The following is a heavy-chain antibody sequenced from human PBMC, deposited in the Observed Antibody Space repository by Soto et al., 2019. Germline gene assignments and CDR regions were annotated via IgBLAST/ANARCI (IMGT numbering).Heavy chain of an antibody. V-gene: IGHV3-30-3*01. J-gene: IGHJ5*02. Sequence: QVQLVESGGGVVQPGRSLRLSCAASGFTFSSYAMHWVRQAPGKGLEWVAVISYDGSNKYYADSVKGRFTISRDNSKNTLYLQMTSLRAEDTAVYYCARDRAAYYSGSGPFDPWGQGTLVTVSS. CDR1: GFTFSSYA. CDR3: ARDRAAYYSGSGPFDP. D-gene: IGHD3-10*01. CDR2: ISYDGSNK.